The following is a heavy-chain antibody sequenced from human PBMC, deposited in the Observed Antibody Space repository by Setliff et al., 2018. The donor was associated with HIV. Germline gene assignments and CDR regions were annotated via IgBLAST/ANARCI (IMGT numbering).Heavy chain of an antibody. Sequence: GESLTISCKGSGYSFTSYWIGWVRQMPGKGLEWMGIIYPGDSDTRYSPSFQGQVTISADKSISTAYLQWSSLEASDTAMYYCARGNYDILTGYIGYYDYWGQGTLVTVSS. CDR2: IYPGDSDT. V-gene: IGHV5-51*01. J-gene: IGHJ4*02. CDR3: ARGNYDILTGYIGYYDY. CDR1: GYSFTSYW. D-gene: IGHD3-9*01.